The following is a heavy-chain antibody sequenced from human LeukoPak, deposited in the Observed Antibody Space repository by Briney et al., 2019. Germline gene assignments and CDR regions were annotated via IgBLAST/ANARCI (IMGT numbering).Heavy chain of an antibody. D-gene: IGHD3-10*01. J-gene: IGHJ4*02. V-gene: IGHV4-34*01. CDR2: INHSGSA. CDR3: ARLDGSGSYPPY. CDR1: GGSFSGYY. Sequence: SETLSLTCAVYGGSFSGYYWSWIRQPPGKGLEWIGEINHSGSANYNPSLKSRVTISVDTSKNQFSLKLSSVTAADTAVYYCARLDGSGSYPPYWGQGTLVTVSS.